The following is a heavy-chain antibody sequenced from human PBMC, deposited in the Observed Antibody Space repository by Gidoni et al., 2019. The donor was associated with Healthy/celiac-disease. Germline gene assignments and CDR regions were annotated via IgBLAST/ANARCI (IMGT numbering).Heavy chain of an antibody. D-gene: IGHD2-2*01. CDR2: TYYRSKWYN. Sequence: QVQLQQSGPGLVTPSQTLSLTCAISGYSVSSNSAAWNWIRQSPSRGLEWLGRTYYRSKWYNDYAVSVKSRITINPDTSKNQFSLQLNSVTPEDTAVYYCARGDVLVPAATSTFDYWGQGTLVTVSS. CDR1: GYSVSSNSAA. J-gene: IGHJ4*02. CDR3: ARGDVLVPAATSTFDY. V-gene: IGHV6-1*01.